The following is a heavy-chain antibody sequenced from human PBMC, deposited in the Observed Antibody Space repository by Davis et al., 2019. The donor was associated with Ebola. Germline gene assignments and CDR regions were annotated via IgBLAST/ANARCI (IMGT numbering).Heavy chain of an antibody. CDR3: ARGGYSYGYGYFQH. CDR2: IKQDGSEK. CDR1: GFTFSSYW. J-gene: IGHJ1*01. Sequence: GGSLRLSCAASGFTFSSYWMSWVRQAPGKGLEWVANIKQDGSEKYYVDSVKGLFTISRDNAKNSLYLQMNSLRAEDTAVYYCARGGYSYGYGYFQHWGQGTLVTVSS. D-gene: IGHD5-18*01. V-gene: IGHV3-7*01.